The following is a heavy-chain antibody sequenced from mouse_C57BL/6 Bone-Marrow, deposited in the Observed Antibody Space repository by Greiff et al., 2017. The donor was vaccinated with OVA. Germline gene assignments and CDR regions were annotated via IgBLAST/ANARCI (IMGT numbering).Heavy chain of an antibody. CDR3: ARATTVVEASYYFDY. Sequence: VQLQQSGAELAMPGASVKLSCKASGYTFTSYGISWVKQRTGQGLEWIGEIYPRSGNTYYNEKFKGKATLTADKSSSTAYMELRSLTSEDSAVYFCARATTVVEASYYFDYWGQGTTLTVSS. CDR2: IYPRSGNT. D-gene: IGHD1-1*01. V-gene: IGHV1-81*01. CDR1: GYTFTSYG. J-gene: IGHJ2*01.